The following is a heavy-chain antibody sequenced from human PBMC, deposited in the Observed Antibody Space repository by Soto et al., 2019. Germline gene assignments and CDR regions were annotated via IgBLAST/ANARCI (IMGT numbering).Heavy chain of an antibody. CDR3: ARDPIALNYYGSGSYGNRRNWVDP. CDR1: GGSISSSNW. Sequence: PSETLSLTCAVSGGSISSSNWWSWVRQPPGKGLEWIGEIYHSGSTNYNPSLKSRVTISVDKSKNQFSLKLSSVTAADTAVYYCARDPIALNYYGSGSYGNRRNWVDPWGQGTLVTVSS. D-gene: IGHD3-10*01. J-gene: IGHJ5*02. CDR2: IYHSGST. V-gene: IGHV4-4*02.